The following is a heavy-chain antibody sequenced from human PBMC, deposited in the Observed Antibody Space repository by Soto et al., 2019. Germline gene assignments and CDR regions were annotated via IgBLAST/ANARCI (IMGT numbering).Heavy chain of an antibody. V-gene: IGHV4-34*12. CDR2: IIHSGRD. CDR3: ARRPPRGIAFGDYKGLDI. D-gene: IGHD4-17*01. CDR1: GGSFSGYH. Sequence: QVHLQQWGAGLLKPSETLSLTCAVDGGSFSGYHWTWIRQFPGKGLEWIGEIIHSGRDNYNPSLSARVSLSIDPSKKQFSLKLTSVTASDTALYYCARRPPRGIAFGDYKGLDIWGRGTLVTVSS. J-gene: IGHJ2*01.